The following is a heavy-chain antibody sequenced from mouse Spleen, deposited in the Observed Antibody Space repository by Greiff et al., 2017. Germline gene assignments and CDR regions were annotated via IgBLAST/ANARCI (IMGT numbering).Heavy chain of an antibody. D-gene: IGHD2-10*02. J-gene: IGHJ1*01. Sequence: EVKLVESGGGLVQPGGSLRLSCATSGFTFTDYYMSWVRQPPGKALEWLGFIRNKANGYTTEYSASVKGRFTISRDNSQSILYLQMNTLRAEDSATYYCARRYPRVWPNWYFDVWGAGTTVTVSS. CDR2: IRNKANGYTT. CDR3: ARRYPRVWPNWYFDV. CDR1: GFTFTDYY. V-gene: IGHV7-3*02.